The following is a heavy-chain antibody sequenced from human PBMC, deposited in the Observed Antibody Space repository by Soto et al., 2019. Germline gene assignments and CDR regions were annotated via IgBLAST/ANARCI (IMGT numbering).Heavy chain of an antibody. CDR3: AKEPYCTNGVCYTKNAFDI. V-gene: IGHV3-23*01. D-gene: IGHD2-8*01. CDR1: GFTFSSYA. J-gene: IGHJ3*02. CDR2: ISGSGGST. Sequence: PGGSLRLSCAASGFTFSSYAMSWVRQAPGKGLEWVSAISGSGGSTYYADSVKGRFTISRDNSKNTLYLQMNSLRAEDTAVYYCAKEPYCTNGVCYTKNAFDIWGQGTMVTVSS.